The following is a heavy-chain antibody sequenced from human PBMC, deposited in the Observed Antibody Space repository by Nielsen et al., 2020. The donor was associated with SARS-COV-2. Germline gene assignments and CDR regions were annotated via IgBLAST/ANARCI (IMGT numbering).Heavy chain of an antibody. J-gene: IGHJ6*02. D-gene: IGHD2-15*01. CDR1: GGTFSSYA. V-gene: IGHV1-8*02. CDR3: ARAPALIGGGVDYGMDV. Sequence: ASVKVSCKASGGTFSSYAISWVRQATGQGLEWMGWMNPNSGNTGYAQKFQGRVTMTRNTSISTAYMELSSLRSEDTAVYYCARAPALIGGGVDYGMDVWGQGTTVTVSS. CDR2: MNPNSGNT.